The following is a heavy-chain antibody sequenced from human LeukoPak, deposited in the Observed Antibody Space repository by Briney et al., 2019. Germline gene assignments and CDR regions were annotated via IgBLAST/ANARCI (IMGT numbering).Heavy chain of an antibody. CDR3: ARVKVGTIYWFDP. CDR1: GFIVNYNY. V-gene: IGHV3-66*01. D-gene: IGHD1-26*01. Sequence: TGGSLRLSCAVSGFIVNYNYMSWVRQPPGKGLEWVSVVYSGGSTYYADSVKGRFTISRDNSKNMVYLQMNSLRVEDTAVYYCARVKVGTIYWFDPWGQGTLVTVSS. CDR2: VYSGGST. J-gene: IGHJ5*02.